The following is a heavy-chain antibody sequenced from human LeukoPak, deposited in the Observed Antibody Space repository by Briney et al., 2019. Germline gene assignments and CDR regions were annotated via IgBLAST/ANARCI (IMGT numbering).Heavy chain of an antibody. CDR3: AKDRCSNGIGCYYYYMDV. Sequence: PGGSLRLSCAASGFTFSSYGMHWVRQAPGKGLEWVALISYDGSNKYYADSVKGRFTISRDNSKNTLYLQMNSLRAEDTAVYYCAKDRCSNGIGCYYYYMDVWGKGTTVTVSS. V-gene: IGHV3-30*18. CDR2: ISYDGSNK. J-gene: IGHJ6*03. D-gene: IGHD2-8*01. CDR1: GFTFSSYG.